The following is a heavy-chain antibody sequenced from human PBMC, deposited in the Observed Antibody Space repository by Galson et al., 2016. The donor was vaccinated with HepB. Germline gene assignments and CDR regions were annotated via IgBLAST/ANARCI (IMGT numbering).Heavy chain of an antibody. J-gene: IGHJ5*02. CDR1: GGAISSSSYY. V-gene: IGHV4-39*01. CDR3: VSLLAGGSGRGS. CDR2: ISYSGIT. Sequence: ETLSLTCAVSGGAISSSSYYWGWIRQPPGKGLEWIGTISYSGITYYNPSLKSRVTISVDTSKNQFSLKLSSVTAEDTAVYYCVSLLAGGSGRGSWGQGTLVTVSS. D-gene: IGHD3-10*01.